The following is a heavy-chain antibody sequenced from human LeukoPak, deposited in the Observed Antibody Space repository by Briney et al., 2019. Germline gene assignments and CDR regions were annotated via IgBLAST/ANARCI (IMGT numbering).Heavy chain of an antibody. Sequence: SETLSLTCAVYGGAFSGYYWSWIRQPPGKGLEWIGEINHSGSTNYNPSLKSRVTISVDTSKNQFSLKLSSVTAADTAVYYCARYRRITMVRGVRPDAFDIWGQGTMVTVSS. CDR1: GGAFSGYY. V-gene: IGHV4-34*01. CDR3: ARYRRITMVRGVRPDAFDI. J-gene: IGHJ3*02. CDR2: INHSGST. D-gene: IGHD3-10*01.